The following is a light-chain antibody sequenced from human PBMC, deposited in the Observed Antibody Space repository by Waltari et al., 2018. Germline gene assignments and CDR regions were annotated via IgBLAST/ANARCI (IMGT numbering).Light chain of an antibody. J-gene: IGLJ3*02. Sequence: QLVLTQSPSASASLGASVKLTCTLSSVHSSYAIAWHQQQPEKGPRYLMKLDSDCSHSKGDGIPARFSGSSSGAARYLTISSLQSEDEADYYCQTWGTGIRVFGGGTKLTVL. CDR3: QTWGTGIRV. CDR1: SVHSSYA. V-gene: IGLV4-69*01. CDR2: LDSDCSH.